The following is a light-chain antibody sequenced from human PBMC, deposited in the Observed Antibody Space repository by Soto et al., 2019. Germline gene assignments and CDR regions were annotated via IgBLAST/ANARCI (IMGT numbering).Light chain of an antibody. V-gene: IGLV2-14*01. CDR1: NSDIGGYNF. CDR3: SSYSSGSTSYV. Sequence: QSALTQPASVSGSPGQSITISCTGTNSDIGGYNFVSWYQQLPGKAPKFIIYEVSNRPSGVSNRFSGSKSGNTASLTISGLQAEDEADYYCSSYSSGSTSYVFGTGTKVTV. J-gene: IGLJ1*01. CDR2: EVS.